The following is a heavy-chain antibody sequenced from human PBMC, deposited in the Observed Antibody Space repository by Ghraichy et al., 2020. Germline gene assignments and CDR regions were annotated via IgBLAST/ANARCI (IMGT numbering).Heavy chain of an antibody. CDR2: IIPIFGTA. CDR3: ARDNEVATIFRGWFDP. V-gene: IGHV1-69*05. Sequence: SVKVSCKASGGTFSSYAISWVRQAPGQGLEWMGGIIPIFGTANYAQKFQGRVTITTDESTSTAYMELSSLRSEDTAVYYCARDNEVATIFRGWFDPWGQGTLVTVSS. J-gene: IGHJ5*02. CDR1: GGTFSSYA. D-gene: IGHD5-24*01.